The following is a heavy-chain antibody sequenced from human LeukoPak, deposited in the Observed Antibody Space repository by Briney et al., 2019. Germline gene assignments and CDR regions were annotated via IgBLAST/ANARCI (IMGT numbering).Heavy chain of an antibody. CDR2: INEDGSGR. J-gene: IGHJ3*02. D-gene: IGHD4-17*01. V-gene: IGHV3-7*01. CDR3: ARDREQMTTVPLDAFEI. CDR1: GFTFSTYW. Sequence: GGSLRLSCAASGFTFSTYWMSWVRQAPGKGLEWLANINEDGSGRYYVDSVKGRFTMSRDNAKNSLYLQMNSLRVEDTAVYYCARDREQMTTVPLDAFEIWGQGTMVTVSS.